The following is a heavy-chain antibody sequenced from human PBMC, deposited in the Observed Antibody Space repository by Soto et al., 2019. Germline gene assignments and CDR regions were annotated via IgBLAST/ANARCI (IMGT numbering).Heavy chain of an antibody. D-gene: IGHD3-3*01. CDR1: GFTFSGNV. J-gene: IGHJ5*02. CDR3: ARDRGQCDFWLSCPTGWFDT. V-gene: IGHV3-30-3*01. Sequence: PGGSLRLSCAASGFTFSGNVMHWVRQAPGKGLEWVAVISYDRSNQYYPDSVKGRFTISRDNSKSTLYLQLNSLKPEDTAVYYCARDRGQCDFWLSCPTGWFDTWGQGTLVTVSS. CDR2: ISYDRSNQ.